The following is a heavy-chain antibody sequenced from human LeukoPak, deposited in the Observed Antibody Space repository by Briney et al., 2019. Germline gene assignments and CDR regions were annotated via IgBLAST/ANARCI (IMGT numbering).Heavy chain of an antibody. CDR3: ARSAGLAAVGTMYFDY. CDR2: INPSGGST. D-gene: IGHD6-13*01. V-gene: IGHV1-46*01. CDR1: GYTFTSYY. J-gene: IGHJ4*02. Sequence: ASVKVSCKASGYTFTSYYMHWVRQAPGQGLEWMGIINPSGGSTSYAQKFQGRVTMTRDMSTSTVYMELSSLRSEDTAVYYCARSAGLAAVGTMYFDYWGQGTLVTVSS.